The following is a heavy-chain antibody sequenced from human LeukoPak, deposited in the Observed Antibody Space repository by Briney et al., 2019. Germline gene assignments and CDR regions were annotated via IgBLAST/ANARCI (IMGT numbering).Heavy chain of an antibody. Sequence: GSLRLSCAASGFTFSSSAMSWVRQAPGKGLEWVSAISGSGSNTYYADSVKGRFTISRDNSKNMLYLQMNNLRAEDTAVYYCAKESLIVVVISTDAFDIWGQGTMVTVSS. J-gene: IGHJ3*02. D-gene: IGHD3-22*01. CDR2: ISGSGSNT. CDR1: GFTFSSSA. V-gene: IGHV3-23*01. CDR3: AKESLIVVVISTDAFDI.